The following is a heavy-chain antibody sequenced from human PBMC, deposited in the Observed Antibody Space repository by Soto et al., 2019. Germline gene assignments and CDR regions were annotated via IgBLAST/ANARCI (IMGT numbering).Heavy chain of an antibody. D-gene: IGHD3-10*01. V-gene: IGHV3-21*01. J-gene: IGHJ6*02. CDR1: GFTLTSYS. CDR3: VRERGLSSYYGMDV. Sequence: GGSLRLSCAASGFTLTSYSMNWVRQASGKGLEWVASISSSSSHIYYADSVKGRFTISRDNARNSLFLQMNDLRAEDTAVYYCVRERGLSSYYGMDVWGQVTTVTVSS. CDR2: ISSSSSHI.